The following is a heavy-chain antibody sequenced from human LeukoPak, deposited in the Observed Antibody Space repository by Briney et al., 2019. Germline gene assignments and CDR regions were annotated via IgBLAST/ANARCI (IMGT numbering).Heavy chain of an antibody. Sequence: GGSLRLSCAASGFTFSSYAMSWVRQAPGKGLDWVAAISGSGGSTYYAAAVKGRCTISRDNSKDTLYLQMNSCNSQGPAVYYCAKDHTVAGTSLWGQGTLVSVSS. CDR1: GFTFSSYA. J-gene: IGHJ4*02. V-gene: IGHV3-23*01. D-gene: IGHD6-19*01. CDR2: ISGSGGST. CDR3: AKDHTVAGTSL.